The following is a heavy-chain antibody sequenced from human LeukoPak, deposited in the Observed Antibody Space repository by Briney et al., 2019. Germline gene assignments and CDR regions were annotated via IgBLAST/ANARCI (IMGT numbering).Heavy chain of an antibody. J-gene: IGHJ3*02. CDR2: IYTSGST. Sequence: SETLSLTCTVSGGSISSYYWSWIRQPAGKGLEWIGRIYTSGSTNYNPSLKSRVTMSVDTSKNQFSLKLSSVTAADTAVYYCARDLSAASKTRGFWSGHDAFDIWGQGTMVTVSS. CDR1: GGSISSYY. V-gene: IGHV4-4*07. CDR3: ARDLSAASKTRGFWSGHDAFDI. D-gene: IGHD3-3*01.